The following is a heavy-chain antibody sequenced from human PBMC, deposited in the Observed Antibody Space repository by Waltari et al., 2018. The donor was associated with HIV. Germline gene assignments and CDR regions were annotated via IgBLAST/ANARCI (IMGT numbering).Heavy chain of an antibody. J-gene: IGHJ5*01. D-gene: IGHD2-15*01. CDR1: GDSVSSSTYY. CDR2: IYFSGTA. V-gene: IGHV4-39*01. Sequence: QLHLQESGPGLVKPSETLSLTCPVSGDSVSSSTYYWGWIRQPPGKGLEWIGTIYFSGTAYYNPSLKGRVTLSIDTSKNLFSLRLSSATAADTAVYYCARLDCSGGSCSPFDSWGQGTLVTVSS. CDR3: ARLDCSGGSCSPFDS.